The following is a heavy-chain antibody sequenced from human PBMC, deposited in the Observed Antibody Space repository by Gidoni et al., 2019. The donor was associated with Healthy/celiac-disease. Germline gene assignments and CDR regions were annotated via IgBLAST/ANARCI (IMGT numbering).Heavy chain of an antibody. J-gene: IGHJ3*02. CDR2: INPSGGST. CDR3: ARAGIVGATLPYDAFDI. Sequence: QVQLVQSGAEVKKPGASVKVSCKASGYTFTSYYMHWVRQAPGQGLEWMGIINPSGGSTSYAQKFQGRVTMTRDTSTSTVYMELSSLRSEDTAVYYCARAGIVGATLPYDAFDIWGQGTMVTVSS. V-gene: IGHV1-46*01. CDR1: GYTFTSYY. D-gene: IGHD1-26*01.